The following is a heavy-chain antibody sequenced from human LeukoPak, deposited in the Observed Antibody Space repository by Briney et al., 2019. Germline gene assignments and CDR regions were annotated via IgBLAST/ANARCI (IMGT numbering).Heavy chain of an antibody. CDR2: MNPNSGNT. V-gene: IGHV1-8*01. J-gene: IGHJ3*02. CDR1: GYTFTSCD. D-gene: IGHD1-26*01. CDR3: ARVVVGATHDAFDI. Sequence: ASVKVSCKASGYTFTSCDINWVRQANGQGLEWMGWMNPNSGNTGYIQKFQGRVTMTRNTSITTAYMELSSLRSEDTAVYYCARVVVGATHDAFDIWGQGTMVTVSS.